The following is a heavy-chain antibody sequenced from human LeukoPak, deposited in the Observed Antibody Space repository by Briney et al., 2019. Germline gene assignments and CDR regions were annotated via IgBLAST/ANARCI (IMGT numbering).Heavy chain of an antibody. J-gene: IGHJ4*02. CDR3: AAQPCINGICYLDY. CDR2: ISYHARDQ. Sequence: GGSLRLSCTASGFTFSDHAMHWVRQAPGKGLEWVTVISYHARDQFYADSVKSRFTVSRDNSRNTLYLQMNSLRAEDSAVYYCAAQPCINGICYLDYWGQGTLVTVSS. D-gene: IGHD2-8*01. CDR1: GFTFSDHA. V-gene: IGHV3-30*04.